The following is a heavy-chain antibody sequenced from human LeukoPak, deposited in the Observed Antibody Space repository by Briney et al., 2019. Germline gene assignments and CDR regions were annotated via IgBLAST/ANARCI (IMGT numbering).Heavy chain of an antibody. V-gene: IGHV1-46*01. CDR2: INPSGGST. J-gene: IGHJ6*02. CDR3: ARDPLEDGMDV. Sequence: GASVKVSCKASGYTFTSYYMHWVRQAPGQGLEWMGIINPSGGSTSYAQRFQGRVTMTRDTSISTAYMELSSLRSEDTAVYYCARDPLEDGMDVWGQGTTVTVSS. CDR1: GYTFTSYY.